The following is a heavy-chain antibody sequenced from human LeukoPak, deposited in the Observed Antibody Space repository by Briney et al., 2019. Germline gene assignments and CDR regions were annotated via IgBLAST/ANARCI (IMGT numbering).Heavy chain of an antibody. Sequence: GESLRLSCAASGFAFSRYWVHWVRQAPGKGLVWVSDINSDGSITRYADSVKGRFTISRDNAKNTLYLQMNSLRAEDTAVYYCASRDYTSSKYWGQGTLVTVSS. D-gene: IGHD2-2*02. CDR1: GFAFSRYW. CDR2: INSDGSIT. J-gene: IGHJ4*02. V-gene: IGHV3-74*01. CDR3: ASRDYTSSKY.